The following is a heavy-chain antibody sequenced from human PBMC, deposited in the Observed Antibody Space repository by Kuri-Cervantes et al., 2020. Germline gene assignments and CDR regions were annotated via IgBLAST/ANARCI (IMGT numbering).Heavy chain of an antibody. CDR2: ISGSGHIT. CDR1: GFIFASYV. D-gene: IGHD3-22*01. V-gene: IGHV3-23*01. Sequence: GGSLRLSCAASGFIFASYVMGWIRQVPGKGLEWVSSISGSGHITYYSDSVKGRFTISRDNSKNTMYPPMNWLRAEDSAAYYCARDYYDGLGYYVSEDAFDFWGQGTMVTVSS. J-gene: IGHJ3*01. CDR3: ARDYYDGLGYYVSEDAFDF.